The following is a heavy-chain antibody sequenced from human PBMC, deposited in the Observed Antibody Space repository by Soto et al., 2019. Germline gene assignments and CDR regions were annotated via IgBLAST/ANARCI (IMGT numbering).Heavy chain of an antibody. CDR1: GFTFSSYS. D-gene: IGHD6-6*01. V-gene: IGHV3-48*02. CDR3: AREVLGDFDY. J-gene: IGHJ4*02. Sequence: EVQLVESGGGLVQPGGSLRLSCAASGFTFSSYSMNWVRQAPGKGLEWVSYISSSSSTIYYADSVKGRFTISKANAKNALHLQMNSLRDEDTAVYYCAREVLGDFDYWGQGTLVTVSS. CDR2: ISSSSSTI.